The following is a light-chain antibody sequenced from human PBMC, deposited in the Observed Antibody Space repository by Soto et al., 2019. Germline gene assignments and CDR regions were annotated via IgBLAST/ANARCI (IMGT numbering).Light chain of an antibody. Sequence: DIQMTQSPSTLSASVGARVTITCRASQSISTWLAWYRQKPGKAPKLLIYDASTLQSGVPSRFSGSGSGTEFSLTISSLLPDDFATYYCLQYGTYATFGQGTKVDIK. CDR1: QSISTW. CDR2: DAS. J-gene: IGKJ1*01. V-gene: IGKV1-5*01. CDR3: LQYGTYAT.